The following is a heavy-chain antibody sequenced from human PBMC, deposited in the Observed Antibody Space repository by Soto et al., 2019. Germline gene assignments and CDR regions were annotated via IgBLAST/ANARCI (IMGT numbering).Heavy chain of an antibody. D-gene: IGHD3-9*01. Sequence: PSETLSLTCTVSGGSISSYYWSWIRQPPGKGLEWIGYIYYRGSTNYNPSLKSRVTISVDTSKNQFSLKLSSVTAADTAVYYCARRTENYDILTGYTVDYMDVWGKGTTVTVSS. CDR2: IYYRGST. V-gene: IGHV4-59*01. CDR1: GGSISSYY. CDR3: ARRTENYDILTGYTVDYMDV. J-gene: IGHJ6*03.